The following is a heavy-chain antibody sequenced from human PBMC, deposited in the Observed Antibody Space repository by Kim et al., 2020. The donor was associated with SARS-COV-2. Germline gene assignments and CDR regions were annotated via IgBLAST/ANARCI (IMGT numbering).Heavy chain of an antibody. J-gene: IGHJ6*02. CDR2: ISGSGGST. CDR3: AKDSLEEWEPGDYYYGMDV. V-gene: IGHV3-23*01. CDR1: GFTFSSYA. Sequence: GGSLRLSCAASGFTFSSYAMSWVRQAPGKGLEWVSAISGSGGSTYYADSVKGRFTISRDNSKNTLYLQMNSLRAEDTAVYYCAKDSLEEWEPGDYYYGMDVWGQGTTVTVSS. D-gene: IGHD1-26*01.